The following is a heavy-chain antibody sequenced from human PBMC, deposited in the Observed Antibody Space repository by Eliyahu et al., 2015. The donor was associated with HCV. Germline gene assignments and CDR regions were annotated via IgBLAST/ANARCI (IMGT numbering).Heavy chain of an antibody. J-gene: IGHJ3*02. CDR3: TTLGRGRGADAFDM. Sequence: EVQLVESGGGLVRPGGSLRLSCAASGFSFTNAWMSWVRQAPGMGLGWVGRIKSKTDGGTTDYAAPVKGRFTISRDDSKDTLFLLMNSLSTEDTAEYYCTTLGRGRGADAFDMWGQGALVTVSS. D-gene: IGHD2-15*01. CDR1: GFSFTNAW. V-gene: IGHV3-15*07. CDR2: IKSKTDGGTT.